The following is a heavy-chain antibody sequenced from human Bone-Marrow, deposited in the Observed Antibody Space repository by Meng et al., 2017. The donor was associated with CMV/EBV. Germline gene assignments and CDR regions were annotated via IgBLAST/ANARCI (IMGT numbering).Heavy chain of an antibody. D-gene: IGHD2-2*01. J-gene: IGHJ4*02. CDR3: TRLGASWQLDY. Sequence: LSLTCAASGFTFSGSAMHWVRQASGKGLEWVGRIRIKANSYATTYAASVKGRFTISRDDSNNTAYLQMNSLKTEDTAVYYCTRLGASWQLDYWGQGTLVTVSS. V-gene: IGHV3-73*01. CDR1: GFTFSGSA. CDR2: IRIKANSYAT.